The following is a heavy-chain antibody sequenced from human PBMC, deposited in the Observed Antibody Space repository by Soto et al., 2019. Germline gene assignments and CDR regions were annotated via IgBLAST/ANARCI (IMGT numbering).Heavy chain of an antibody. CDR3: ARDWSGIVGATTYYYGMDV. CDR2: VIPIFGTA. CDR1: GGTFSSYA. J-gene: IGHJ6*02. V-gene: IGHV1-69*13. D-gene: IGHD1-26*01. Sequence: SVKVSCKASGGTFSSYAISWVRQAPGQGLEWMGGVIPIFGTANYAQKFQGRVTITADESTSTAYMELSSLRSEDTAVYYCARDWSGIVGATTYYYGMDVWGQGTTVTVSS.